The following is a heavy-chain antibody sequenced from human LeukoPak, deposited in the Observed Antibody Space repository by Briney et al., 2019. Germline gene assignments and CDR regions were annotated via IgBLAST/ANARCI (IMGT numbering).Heavy chain of an antibody. CDR3: ANRLGYCSGGSCPQGDY. Sequence: ASVKVSCKASGYTFTGYYMHWVRQAPGQGLEWMGWINPNSGGTNYAQKFQGRVTMTRDTSISTAYMELSRLRSDDTAVYYCANRLGYCSGGSCPQGDYWGQGTLVIVSS. D-gene: IGHD2-15*01. CDR2: INPNSGGT. CDR1: GYTFTGYY. V-gene: IGHV1-2*02. J-gene: IGHJ4*02.